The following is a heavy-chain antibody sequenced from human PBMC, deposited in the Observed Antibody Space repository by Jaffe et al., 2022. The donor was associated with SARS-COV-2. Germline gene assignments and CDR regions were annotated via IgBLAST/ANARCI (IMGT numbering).Heavy chain of an antibody. Sequence: EVQLVESGGGLVQPRGSLRLSCAASAFTFSNYGMSWVRQAPGKGLEWVSTISATGLTYYADSVNGRFTISRDNSKNTLYLQMDSLRGEDTAVYYCAKCAGSGFLFYYMDVWGKGTMATVSS. CDR2: ISATGLT. V-gene: IGHV3-23*04. CDR3: AKCAGSGFLFYYMDV. D-gene: IGHD3-22*01. CDR1: AFTFSNYG. J-gene: IGHJ6*03.